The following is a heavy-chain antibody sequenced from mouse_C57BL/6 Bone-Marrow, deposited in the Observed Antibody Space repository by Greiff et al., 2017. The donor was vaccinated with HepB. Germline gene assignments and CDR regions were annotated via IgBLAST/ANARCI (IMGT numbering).Heavy chain of an antibody. CDR2: IHPNSGST. V-gene: IGHV1-64*01. J-gene: IGHJ2*01. CDR1: GYTFTSYW. CDR3: AKSITTVVGDY. Sequence: QVQLQQPGAELVKPGASVKLSCKASGYTFTSYWMHWVKQRPRQGLEWIGMIHPNSGSTNYNEKFKSKATLTVDKSSSTAYMQLSSLTSEDSAVYYCAKSITTVVGDYWGQGTTLTVSS. D-gene: IGHD1-1*01.